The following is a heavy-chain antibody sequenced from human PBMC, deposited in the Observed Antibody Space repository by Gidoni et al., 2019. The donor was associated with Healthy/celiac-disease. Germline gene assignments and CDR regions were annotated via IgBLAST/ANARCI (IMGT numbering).Heavy chain of an antibody. J-gene: IGHJ4*02. D-gene: IGHD6-13*01. V-gene: IGHV1-69*19. Sequence: QVQLVQAGAEVKKPGSAVTVSCKASEGTFSSYAISWVRQAPGQGLEWRGGINPIFVTANYAQKFQGRVTITADESTSTAYMELSSLRSEDTAVYYCARARIAAAWYWFDYWGQGTLVTVSS. CDR2: INPIFVTA. CDR1: EGTFSSYA. CDR3: ARARIAAAWYWFDY.